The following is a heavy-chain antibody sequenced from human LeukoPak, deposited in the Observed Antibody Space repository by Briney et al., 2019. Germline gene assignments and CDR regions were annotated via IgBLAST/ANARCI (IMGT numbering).Heavy chain of an antibody. Sequence: SGPTLVNPTQTLTLTCTFSGFSLSTSGVGVGWVRQPPGKALEWIGEVHLDGRTNYNPSLQSRLTMSVDFSENHISLKLTSVTAADTAVYYCAREGGPYRPLDYSGQGTLVTVST. CDR1: GFSLSTSGVG. CDR2: VHLDGRT. V-gene: IGHV4-4*02. J-gene: IGHJ4*02. CDR3: AREGGPYRPLDY.